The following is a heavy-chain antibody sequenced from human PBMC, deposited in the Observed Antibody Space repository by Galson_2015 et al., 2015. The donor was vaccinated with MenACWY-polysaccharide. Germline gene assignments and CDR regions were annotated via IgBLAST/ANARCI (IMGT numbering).Heavy chain of an antibody. CDR1: GFSLGAWY. CDR3: ARGHYGLDV. Sequence: SLRLSCAASGFSLGAWYMSWIRQAPGKGLEWLSYISKSGDSIYYGDSVKGRFAISRDNAKNSVYLQLNSLEVEDTAIYYCARGHYGLDVWGQGTPVTVSS. CDR2: ISKSGDSI. J-gene: IGHJ6*02. V-gene: IGHV3-11*01.